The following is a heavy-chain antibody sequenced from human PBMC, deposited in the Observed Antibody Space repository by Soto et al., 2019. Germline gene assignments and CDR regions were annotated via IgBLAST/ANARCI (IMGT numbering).Heavy chain of an antibody. J-gene: IGHJ4*02. Sequence: VHLVQSGGGVVQPGGSLRLSCAATGFQFGSYAMHWVRQAPGRGLEWVAHISYDGSKTYYGDSVKGRLTIARDNSENTLYLEMNSLRLQDTAVYYCARECVFGLVPIVPPDYWGQGVLVSVSS. CDR2: ISYDGSKT. D-gene: IGHD3-3*01. CDR1: GFQFGSYA. V-gene: IGHV3-30*03. CDR3: ARECVFGLVPIVPPDY.